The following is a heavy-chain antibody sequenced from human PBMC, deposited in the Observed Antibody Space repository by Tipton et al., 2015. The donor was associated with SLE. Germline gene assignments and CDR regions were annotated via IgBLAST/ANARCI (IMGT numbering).Heavy chain of an antibody. J-gene: IGHJ5*02. Sequence: TLSLTCTVSGGSISSSSYYWGWIRQPPGKGLEWIGSIYYSGSTNYNPSLKSRVTISVDTSKNQFSLKLSSVTAADTAVYYCAVLLREGNWFDPWGQGTLVTVSS. V-gene: IGHV4-39*07. CDR2: IYYSGST. D-gene: IGHD2/OR15-2a*01. CDR1: GGSISSSSYY. CDR3: AVLLREGNWFDP.